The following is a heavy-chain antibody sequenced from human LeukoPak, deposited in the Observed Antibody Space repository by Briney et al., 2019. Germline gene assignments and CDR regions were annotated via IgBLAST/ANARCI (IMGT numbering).Heavy chain of an antibody. D-gene: IGHD6-6*01. CDR3: ARVAEYSTAGMRY. J-gene: IGHJ4*02. CDR2: ISSDGSTT. Sequence: GGSLRLSCAASGFTFSNYAMSWVRQAPGKGLVWVSRISSDGSTTTYADSVKGRFTISRDNAKNTLYLQMNSLRAEDTALYYCARVAEYSTAGMRYWGQGTLVTVSS. CDR1: GFTFSNYA. V-gene: IGHV3-74*01.